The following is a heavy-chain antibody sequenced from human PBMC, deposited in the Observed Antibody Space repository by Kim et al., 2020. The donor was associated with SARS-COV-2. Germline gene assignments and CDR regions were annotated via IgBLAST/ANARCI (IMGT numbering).Heavy chain of an antibody. J-gene: IGHJ5*02. D-gene: IGHD5-18*01. V-gene: IGHV1-18*04. CDR1: SYG. CDR3: ARGHAERYSYGYVGWFDP. Sequence: SYGISWVRQAPGQGLEWMGWISAYNGNTNYAQKLQGRVTMTTDTSTSTAYMELRSLRSDDTAVYYCARGHAERYSYGYVGWFDPWGQGTLAT. CDR2: ISAYNGNT.